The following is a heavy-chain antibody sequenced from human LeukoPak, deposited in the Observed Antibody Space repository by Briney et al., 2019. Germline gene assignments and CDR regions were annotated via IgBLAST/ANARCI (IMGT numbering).Heavy chain of an antibody. V-gene: IGHV4-39*02. CDR3: ARLYFDFWSGYSDY. CDR1: GGSITTHDNY. D-gene: IGHD3-3*01. CDR2: ISYSGNT. J-gene: IGHJ4*02. Sequence: SETLSLTCTVSGGSITTHDNYWGWIRQPPGKGLDWIGSISYSGNTYYSPSLQSRVTMSIDTSRNNFSLKLSSVTAADTAVYCCARLYFDFWSGYSDYWGQGTLVTVSS.